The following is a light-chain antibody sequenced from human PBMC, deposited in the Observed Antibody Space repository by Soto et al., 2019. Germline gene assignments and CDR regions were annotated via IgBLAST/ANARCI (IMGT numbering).Light chain of an antibody. J-gene: IGLJ2*01. Sequence: QSVLTQPASVSGSPGQSITISCTGTSSDVGGYNYVSWYQQHPGKAPKLMIYDVSNRPSGVSTRFSGSKSGNTASLTISGLQADDEPDYYCSSYTSSSTPPVVFGGGTKLTVL. CDR2: DVS. V-gene: IGLV2-14*01. CDR3: SSYTSSSTPPVV. CDR1: SSDVGGYNY.